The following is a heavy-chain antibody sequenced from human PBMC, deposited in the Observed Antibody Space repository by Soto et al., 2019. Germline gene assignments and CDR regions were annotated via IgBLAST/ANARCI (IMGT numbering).Heavy chain of an antibody. CDR3: ARGHVGQLGTFDY. J-gene: IGHJ4*02. Sequence: PGGSLRLSCAASGFTFSSYAMHWVRQAPGKGLEWVAVISYDGSNKYYADSVKGRFTISRDNSKNTLYLQMNSLRAEDTAVYYCARGHVGQLGTFDYWGQGTLVTV. D-gene: IGHD6-13*01. CDR2: ISYDGSNK. V-gene: IGHV3-30-3*01. CDR1: GFTFSSYA.